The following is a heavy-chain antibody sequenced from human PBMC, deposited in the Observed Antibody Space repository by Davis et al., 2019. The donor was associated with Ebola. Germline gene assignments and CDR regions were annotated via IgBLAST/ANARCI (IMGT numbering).Heavy chain of an antibody. V-gene: IGHV3-30*03. CDR3: ARDRHSSSWKYFQH. Sequence: PGGSLRLSCAASEFTFSSYGMHWVRQAPGKGLEWVALISYDGRNKYYADSVKGRFTISRDNSKNTLYLQMNSLRAEDTAVYYCARDRHSSSWKYFQHWGQGTLVTVSS. D-gene: IGHD6-13*01. CDR2: ISYDGRNK. CDR1: EFTFSSYG. J-gene: IGHJ1*01.